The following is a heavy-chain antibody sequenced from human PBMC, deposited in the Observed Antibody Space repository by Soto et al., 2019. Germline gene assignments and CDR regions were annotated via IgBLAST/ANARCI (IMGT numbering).Heavy chain of an antibody. V-gene: IGHV5-10-1*01. CDR1: GYSFTSYW. D-gene: IGHD3-22*01. CDR3: ARQGNYDSSGYTAPYYYYGMDV. CDR2: IDPSDSYT. Sequence: GESLKISCKGSGYSFTSYWISWVRQMPGKGLEWMGRIDPSDSYTNYSPSFQGHVTISADKSISTAYLQWSSLKASDTAMYYCARQGNYDSSGYTAPYYYYGMDVWGQGTTVTVSS. J-gene: IGHJ6*02.